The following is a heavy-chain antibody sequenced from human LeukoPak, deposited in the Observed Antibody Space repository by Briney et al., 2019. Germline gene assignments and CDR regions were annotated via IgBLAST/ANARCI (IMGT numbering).Heavy chain of an antibody. J-gene: IGHJ5*02. CDR1: GGSFSGYY. V-gene: IGHV4-34*01. CDR3: ASRSSGCGDNWFDP. CDR2: INHSGST. Sequence: PSETLSLTCAVYGGSFSGYYWSWIRQPPGKGLEWIGEINHSGSTNYNPSLKSRVTISVDTSKNQFSLKLSSVTAADTAVYYCASRSSGCGDNWFDPWGQGTLVTVSS. D-gene: IGHD6-19*01.